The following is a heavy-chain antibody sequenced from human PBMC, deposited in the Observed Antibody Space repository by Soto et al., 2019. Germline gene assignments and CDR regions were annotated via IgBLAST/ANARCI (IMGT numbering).Heavy chain of an antibody. Sequence: EVQLLESGGGLVQPGGSLRLSCAASGFTFSSYAMSWVRQAPGKGLEWVSAISGSGGSTYYADSVKGRFTISRDNSKNTLYLHMNSLRAEDTAVYYCAKDRDYDFWSGPRWFDPWGQGTLVTVSS. D-gene: IGHD3-3*01. CDR2: ISGSGGST. J-gene: IGHJ5*02. CDR3: AKDRDYDFWSGPRWFDP. CDR1: GFTFSSYA. V-gene: IGHV3-23*01.